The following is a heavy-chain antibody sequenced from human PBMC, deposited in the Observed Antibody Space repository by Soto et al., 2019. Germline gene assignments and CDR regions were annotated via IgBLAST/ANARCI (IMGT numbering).Heavy chain of an antibody. Sequence: SETLSLTCTVSGDSISSYYWSWIRQPAGKGMEWIGRIHTTENTNYNPSLRSRVTMSVDTSNNQFSLKLTSRTAADTAVYYCARALTSAAGLYFDYWGQGTLVTVSS. V-gene: IGHV4-4*07. CDR1: GDSISSYY. D-gene: IGHD6-13*01. CDR2: IHTTENT. J-gene: IGHJ4*02. CDR3: ARALTSAAGLYFDY.